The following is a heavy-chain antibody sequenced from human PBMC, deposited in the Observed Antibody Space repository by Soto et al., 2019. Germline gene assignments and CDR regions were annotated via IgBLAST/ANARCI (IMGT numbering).Heavy chain of an antibody. CDR2: ISAYNVNT. CDR1: GYTFTSYG. J-gene: IGHJ5*02. D-gene: IGHD3-16*02. CDR3: ARVRLHLGELSFDNWFDP. Sequence: GASVKVSCKASGYTFTSYGISWVRQAPGQGLDCMGWISAYNVNTNYAQKLQGRVTMTTDASTSTAYMELRSLRSDDTALYYCARVRLHLGELSFDNWFDPWGQGTLVTVSS. V-gene: IGHV1-18*01.